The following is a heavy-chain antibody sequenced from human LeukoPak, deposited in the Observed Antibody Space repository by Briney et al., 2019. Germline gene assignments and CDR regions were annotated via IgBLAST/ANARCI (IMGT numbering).Heavy chain of an antibody. CDR3: ARDLGGPAGEDY. J-gene: IGHJ4*02. Sequence: ASVKVSCKASGYTFTGYYMHWVRQAPGQGLEWMGWINPNSGGTNYAQKFQGRVTMTRGTSISTAYMELSRLRSDDTAVYYCARDLGGPAGEDYWGQGTLVTVSS. V-gene: IGHV1-2*02. D-gene: IGHD3-16*01. CDR2: INPNSGGT. CDR1: GYTFTGYY.